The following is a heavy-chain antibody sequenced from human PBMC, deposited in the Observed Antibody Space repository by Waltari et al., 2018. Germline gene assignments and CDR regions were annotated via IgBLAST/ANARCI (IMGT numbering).Heavy chain of an antibody. D-gene: IGHD1-1*01. J-gene: IGHJ4*02. V-gene: IGHV4-59*12. CDR2: IYGDSGST. CDR1: GGSISGYY. CDR3: ARSGNNIVFDF. Sequence: QVQLQESGPGLLKPSETLSLTCAVSGGSISGYYWSWIRQAPGKGLEWIGYIYGDSGSTNSSPSLKSRVTISIDTSKNHFSLKLPSVTAADTAVYYCARSGNNIVFDFWGQGVLVTVSS.